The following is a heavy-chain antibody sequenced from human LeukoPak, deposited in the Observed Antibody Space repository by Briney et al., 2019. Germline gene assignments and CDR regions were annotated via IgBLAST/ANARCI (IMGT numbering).Heavy chain of an antibody. CDR2: IYSGHNT. CDR3: ARVFYASGSYFDY. D-gene: IGHD3-10*01. Sequence: GGSLRLSCAASEFIVSSNYMSWVRQAPGKGLEWVSVIYSGHNTYYADSVKGRFTISRDNSKNTLYLQTNSLRAEDTAVYYCARVFYASGSYFDYWGQGTLVSVSS. CDR1: EFIVSSNY. V-gene: IGHV3-66*01. J-gene: IGHJ4*02.